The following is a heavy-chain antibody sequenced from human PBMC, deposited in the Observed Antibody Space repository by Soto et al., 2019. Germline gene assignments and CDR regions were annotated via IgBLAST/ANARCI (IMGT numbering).Heavy chain of an antibody. D-gene: IGHD2-2*01. Sequence: GGSLRLSCAASGFTFSSYGMHWVRQAPGKGLEWVAVIWYDGSNKYYADSVKGRFTISRDNSKNTLYLQMNSLRAEDTAVYYCARDQSGTIIYYYYGMDVWGQGTTVTVSS. CDR2: IWYDGSNK. CDR3: ARDQSGTIIYYYYGMDV. CDR1: GFTFSSYG. V-gene: IGHV3-33*01. J-gene: IGHJ6*02.